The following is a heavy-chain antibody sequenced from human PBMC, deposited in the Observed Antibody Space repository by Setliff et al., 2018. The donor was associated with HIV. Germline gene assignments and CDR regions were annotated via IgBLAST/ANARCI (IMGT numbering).Heavy chain of an antibody. D-gene: IGHD6-19*01. V-gene: IGHV1-18*01. Sequence: ASVKVSCKASGYTFRDYGISWVRQAPRQGLEWVGRISAFNGNINYAQKFQGRVTMTADTSTSTAYMEMRTLRSDDTAMYYCARKYTGGPLDYWGQGTLVTVSS. J-gene: IGHJ4*02. CDR1: GYTFRDYG. CDR3: ARKYTGGPLDY. CDR2: ISAFNGNI.